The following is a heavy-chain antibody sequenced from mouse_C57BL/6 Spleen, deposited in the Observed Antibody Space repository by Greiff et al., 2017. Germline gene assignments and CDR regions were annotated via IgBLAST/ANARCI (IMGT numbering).Heavy chain of an antibody. Sequence: QVQLKQSGAELARPGASVKLSCKASGYTFTSYGISWVKQRTGQGLEWIGEIYPRSGNTYYNEKFKGKATLTADKSSSTAYMELRSLTSEGSAVYFCARSGDYDGSWFAYWGQGTLVTVSA. CDR2: IYPRSGNT. CDR3: ARSGDYDGSWFAY. CDR1: GYTFTSYG. J-gene: IGHJ3*01. V-gene: IGHV1-81*01. D-gene: IGHD1-2*01.